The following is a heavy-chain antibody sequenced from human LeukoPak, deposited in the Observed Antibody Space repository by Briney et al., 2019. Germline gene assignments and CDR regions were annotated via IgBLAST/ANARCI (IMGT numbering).Heavy chain of an antibody. CDR3: ARESSSSDQDY. J-gene: IGHJ4*02. V-gene: IGHV1-46*01. Sequence: ASVKVSCKASGYTFTSYYMHWVRQAPGQGLEWMGIINPSDGKKSYGQKFQGRVTMTRDTSTSTVYKELSSLRSEDTAVYYCARESSSSDQDYWGQGTLVSVSS. CDR1: GYTFTSYY. D-gene: IGHD6-6*01. CDR2: INPSDGKK.